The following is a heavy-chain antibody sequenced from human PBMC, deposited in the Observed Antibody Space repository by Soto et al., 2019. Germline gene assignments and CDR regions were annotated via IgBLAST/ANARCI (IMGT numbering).Heavy chain of an antibody. Sequence: QVQLVQSGAEVKKPGASVKVSCKASGYTFTTYGISWVRQAPGQGLEWGGWISAYSGNTKYAQKLQGRVTVTRDTSTSTAYMEVRSLRSVVTAVYHCARGRYGDYWGQGTLVTTSS. V-gene: IGHV1-18*01. J-gene: IGHJ4*02. CDR3: ARGRYGDY. CDR2: ISAYSGNT. D-gene: IGHD4-17*01. CDR1: GYTFTTYG.